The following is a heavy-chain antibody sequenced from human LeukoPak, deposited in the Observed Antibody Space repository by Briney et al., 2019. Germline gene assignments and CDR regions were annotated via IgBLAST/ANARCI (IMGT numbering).Heavy chain of an antibody. Sequence: ASVKVSCKASGYTFTGYYMHWVRQAPGQGLEWMGWINPNSGGTNYAQKFQGRVTMTRDTSISTAYMELSRLRSDDTAVYYCARDGCSSTSCPPWNYYYYYMDVWGKGTTVTVSS. D-gene: IGHD2-2*01. CDR1: GYTFTGYY. CDR3: ARDGCSSTSCPPWNYYYYYMDV. V-gene: IGHV1-2*02. J-gene: IGHJ6*03. CDR2: INPNSGGT.